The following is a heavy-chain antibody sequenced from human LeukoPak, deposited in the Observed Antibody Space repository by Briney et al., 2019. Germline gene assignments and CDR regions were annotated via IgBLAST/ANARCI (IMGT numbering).Heavy chain of an antibody. CDR3: ARGSYDSSGYYSFDY. V-gene: IGHV4-38-2*02. D-gene: IGHD3-22*01. CDR1: GYSISSGYY. Sequence: SETLSLTCTVSGYSISSGYYWGWIRQPPGKGLEWIGSIYHSGSTYYNPSLKSRVTISVDTSKNQFSLKLSSVTAADTAVYYCARGSYDSSGYYSFDYWGQGTLVTVSS. CDR2: IYHSGST. J-gene: IGHJ4*02.